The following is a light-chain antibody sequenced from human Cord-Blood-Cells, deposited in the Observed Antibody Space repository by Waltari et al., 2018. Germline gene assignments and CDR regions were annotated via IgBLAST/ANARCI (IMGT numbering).Light chain of an antibody. CDR1: SSDVGGYNY. Sequence: QSALTQPPPASGSPGQSVTISCTGTSSDVGGYNYVSWYQQHPGKAPKLMIYEVSKRPSGVPDRVSGSKSGTTASLAVSGLQAEDEADYYCSSYAGSNNVVFGGGTKLTVL. V-gene: IGLV2-8*01. CDR3: SSYAGSNNVV. CDR2: EVS. J-gene: IGLJ2*01.